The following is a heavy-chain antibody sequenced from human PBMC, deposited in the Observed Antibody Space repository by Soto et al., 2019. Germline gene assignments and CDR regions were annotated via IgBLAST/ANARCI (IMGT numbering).Heavy chain of an antibody. D-gene: IGHD6-6*01. CDR3: ARHMLXSSSFQPAYYYYYGMDV. V-gene: IGHV5-51*01. CDR2: IYPGDSDT. CDR1: GYSFTSYW. J-gene: IGHJ6*02. Sequence: GESVKISCKGSGYSFTSYWIGWVRQMPGKGLEWMGTIYPGDSDTRYSPSFQGQVTISADKSISTAYLQWSSLKASDTAMYYCARHMLXSSSFQPAYYYYYGMDVWGQGTTVTVSS.